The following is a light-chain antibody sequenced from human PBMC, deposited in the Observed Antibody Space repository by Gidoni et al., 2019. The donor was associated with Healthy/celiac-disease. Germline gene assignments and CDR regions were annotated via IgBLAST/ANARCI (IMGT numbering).Light chain of an antibody. CDR1: SSDVGGYNY. CDR2: DVS. V-gene: IGLV2-11*01. J-gene: IGLJ1*01. Sequence: QSALTQPRSVFGSPGQSVTISCTGTSSDVGGYNYVSWYQQHPGKAPKLMIYDVSKRPSGVPDRFSGSKSGNTASLTISGLQAEDEADYYCCSYAGSYTFFGTGTKVTVL. CDR3: CSYAGSYTF.